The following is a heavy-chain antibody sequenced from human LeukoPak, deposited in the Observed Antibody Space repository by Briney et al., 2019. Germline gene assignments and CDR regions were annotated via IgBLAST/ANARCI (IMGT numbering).Heavy chain of an antibody. D-gene: IGHD3-10*01. CDR2: LTGSGVAT. J-gene: IGHJ4*02. CDR1: GFTFSDYY. CDR3: AKGYGSGNYYNPY. V-gene: IGHV3-23*01. Sequence: PGGSLRLSCAASGFTFSDYYMSWIRQAPGKGLEWVSALTGSGVATYYADSVKGRFTISRDNSKNTLYLHMNSLTTEDTALYYCAKGYGSGNYYNPYWGQGTLVTVSS.